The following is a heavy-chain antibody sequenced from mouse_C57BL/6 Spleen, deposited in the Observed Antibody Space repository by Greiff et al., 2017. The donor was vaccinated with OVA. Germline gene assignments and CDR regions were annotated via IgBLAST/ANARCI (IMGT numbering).Heavy chain of an antibody. CDR1: GFTFSDYG. J-gene: IGHJ4*01. CDR2: ISSGSSTI. V-gene: IGHV5-17*01. Sequence: DVKLVESGGGLVKPGGSLKLSCAASGFTFSDYGMHWVRQAPEKGLEWVAYISSGSSTIYYADTVKGRFTISRDNAKNTLFLQMTSLRSEDTAMYYCARTTLGYAMDYWGQGTSVTVSS. D-gene: IGHD4-1*01. CDR3: ARTTLGYAMDY.